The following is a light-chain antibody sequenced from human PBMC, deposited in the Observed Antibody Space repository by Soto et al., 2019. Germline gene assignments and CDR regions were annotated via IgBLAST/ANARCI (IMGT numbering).Light chain of an antibody. J-gene: IGLJ1*01. CDR2: DVN. CDR3: CSYAGSYTLQV. V-gene: IGLV2-11*01. CDR1: SSDVGGYTF. Sequence: QSVLTQPRSVSGSPGQSVTISCTGTSSDVGGYTFVSWYQQHPAKAPKLMIYDVNRRPSGVPDRFSGSKSGNTASLTISGLQADDEADYYSCSYAGSYTLQVSGTRTKVTV.